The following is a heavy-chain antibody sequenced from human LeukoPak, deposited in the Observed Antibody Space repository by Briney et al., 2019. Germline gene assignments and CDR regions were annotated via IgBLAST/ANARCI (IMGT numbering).Heavy chain of an antibody. Sequence: GGSLRLSCAASGFTFSSYWMSWVRQAPGKGLERVSGINWNGGSTGYADSVKGRFTISRDNAKNSLYLQMNSLRAEDTALYYCARDIVLIAVAVRGSFDIWGQGTMVTVSS. CDR3: ARDIVLIAVAVRGSFDI. CDR2: INWNGGST. D-gene: IGHD6-19*01. J-gene: IGHJ3*02. CDR1: GFTFSSYW. V-gene: IGHV3-20*04.